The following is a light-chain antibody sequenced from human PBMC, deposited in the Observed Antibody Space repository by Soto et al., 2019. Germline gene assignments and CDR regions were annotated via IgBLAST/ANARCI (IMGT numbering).Light chain of an antibody. Sequence: EIVLTQSPATLSLSPGERATLSCRASQSVSSNLAWYQQQPGQAPRLLSFGASTRAIGVPARFSGGGSGTEFTLTISSLQSEDFAIYYCQQYNKWPPWTFGQGTKV. J-gene: IGKJ1*01. V-gene: IGKV3-15*01. CDR1: QSVSSN. CDR3: QQYNKWPPWT. CDR2: GAS.